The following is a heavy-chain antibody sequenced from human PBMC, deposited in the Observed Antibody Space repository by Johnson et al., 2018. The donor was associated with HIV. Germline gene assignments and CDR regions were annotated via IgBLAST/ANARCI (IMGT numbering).Heavy chain of an antibody. CDR3: AKDRQWGPRDAFDI. D-gene: IGHD6-19*01. V-gene: IGHV3-7*03. J-gene: IGHJ3*02. CDR2: IKQDGSEK. CDR1: GFTFSSYW. Sequence: EVQLVESGGGLVQPGGSLRLSCAASGFTFSSYWMSWVRQAPGKGLEWVANIKQDGSEKYYVDSVKGRFTISRDNAKNSLYLQMNSLRAEDTAVYYCAKDRQWGPRDAFDIWGQGTMVTVSS.